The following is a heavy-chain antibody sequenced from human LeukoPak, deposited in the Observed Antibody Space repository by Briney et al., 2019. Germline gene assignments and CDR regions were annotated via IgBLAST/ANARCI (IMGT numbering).Heavy chain of an antibody. Sequence: SETLSLTCAVYGGSFSGYYWSWIHQPPGKGLEWIGEINHSGSTNYNPSLKSRVTISVDTSKNQFSLKLSSVTAADTAVYYCVRGRGGSSWVNDAFDIWGQGTMVTVSS. J-gene: IGHJ3*02. V-gene: IGHV4-34*01. CDR1: GGSFSGYY. CDR2: INHSGST. D-gene: IGHD6-13*01. CDR3: VRGRGGSSWVNDAFDI.